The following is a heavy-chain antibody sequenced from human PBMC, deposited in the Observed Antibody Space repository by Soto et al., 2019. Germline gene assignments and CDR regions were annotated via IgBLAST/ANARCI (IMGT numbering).Heavy chain of an antibody. Sequence: PSETLSLTCTVSGGSISSYYWSWIRQPPGKGLEWIGYIYYSGSTNYNPSLKSRVTISVDTSKNQFSLKLSSVTAADTAVYYCASASPRQAVALFSHAFDIWGQGTMVTVSS. CDR1: GGSISSYY. CDR3: ASASPRQAVALFSHAFDI. J-gene: IGHJ3*02. CDR2: IYYSGST. D-gene: IGHD6-19*01. V-gene: IGHV4-59*01.